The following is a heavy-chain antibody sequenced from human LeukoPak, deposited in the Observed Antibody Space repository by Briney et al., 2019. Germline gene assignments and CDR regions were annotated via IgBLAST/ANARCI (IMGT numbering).Heavy chain of an antibody. V-gene: IGHV3-30*02. CDR3: AKRAVAPAAIEY. J-gene: IGHJ4*01. Sequence: GGCLRLSCAASGFTFSSYGMHWVRQAPGKGLEWVAFIRYDGSNKYYADSAKGRFTISRDNSKNTLYLQMNSLRAEDTAVYYCAKRAVAPAAIEYWGQGTLVTVSS. CDR1: GFTFSSYG. D-gene: IGHD2-2*01. CDR2: IRYDGSNK.